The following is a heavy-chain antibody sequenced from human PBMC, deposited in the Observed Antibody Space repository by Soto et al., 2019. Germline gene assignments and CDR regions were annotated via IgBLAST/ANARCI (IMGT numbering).Heavy chain of an antibody. Sequence: ASVKVSCKASGVTFSSYAISWVRQAPGQGLEWMGGIIPIFGTANYAQKFQGRVTITADESTSTAYMELSSLRSEDTAVYYCARDRDSDASIPHYYGTDVWGQGPTVT. D-gene: IGHD5-18*01. V-gene: IGHV1-69*13. CDR2: IIPIFGTA. CDR3: ARDRDSDASIPHYYGTDV. CDR1: GVTFSSYA. J-gene: IGHJ6*02.